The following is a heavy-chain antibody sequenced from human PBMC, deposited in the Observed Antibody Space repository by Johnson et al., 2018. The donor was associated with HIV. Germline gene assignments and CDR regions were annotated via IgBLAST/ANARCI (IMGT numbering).Heavy chain of an antibody. CDR2: INWNGGST. D-gene: IGHD6-19*01. J-gene: IGHJ3*02. V-gene: IGHV3-20*04. Sequence: VQLVESGGGLVQPGGSLRLSCAASGITVGTNYMSWVRQAPGTGLEWVSGINWNGGSTGYADSAKGRFTISRDNAKNSLFLQMNSLTGEDTAVYYCAKDKGGYSSGWFAFDIWGQGTMVTVSS. CDR1: GITVGTNY. CDR3: AKDKGGYSSGWFAFDI.